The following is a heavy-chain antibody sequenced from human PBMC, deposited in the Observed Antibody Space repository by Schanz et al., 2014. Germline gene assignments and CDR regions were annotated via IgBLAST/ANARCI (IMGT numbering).Heavy chain of an antibody. J-gene: IGHJ5*02. CDR3: ARGRGCTGGSCYSWFDL. D-gene: IGHD2-15*01. V-gene: IGHV1-18*01. CDR1: GYTFTSHG. CDR2: ITAYNGDT. Sequence: QVQLVQSGAEVKKPGASVKVSCKASGYTFTSHGISWVRQAPGQGLEWMGWITAYNGDTNYALKLQGRVTMTTDTSTGTAYMELRSLRSDDTAVYYCARGRGCTGGSCYSWFDLWGQGTLVTVAS.